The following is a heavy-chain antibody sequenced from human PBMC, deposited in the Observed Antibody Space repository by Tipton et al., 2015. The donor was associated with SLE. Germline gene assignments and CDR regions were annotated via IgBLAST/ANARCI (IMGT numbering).Heavy chain of an antibody. CDR3: ARGYSSYWFDP. CDR2: ISYDGSNE. D-gene: IGHD6-13*01. J-gene: IGHJ5*02. Sequence: SLRLSCAASGFTLSNYPMHWVRQAPGKGLEWVALISYDGSNEYYAHSVKGRFTISRDNSKNTLYLKMNSLRAEDTAVYYCARGYSSYWFDPWGQGTLVTVSS. V-gene: IGHV3-30*14. CDR1: GFTLSNYP.